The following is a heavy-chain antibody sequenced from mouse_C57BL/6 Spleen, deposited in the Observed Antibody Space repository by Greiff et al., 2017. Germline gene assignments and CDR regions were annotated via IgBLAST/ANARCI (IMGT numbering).Heavy chain of an antibody. D-gene: IGHD2-2*01. J-gene: IGHJ4*01. CDR3: ARRGVTTHYYAMDY. CDR2: IDPSDSYT. Sequence: QVQLQQPGAELVMPGASVKLSCKASGYTFTSYWMHWVKQRPGQGLEWIGEIDPSDSYTNYNQKFKGKSTLTVDKSSSTAYMQLSSLTSEDSAVYYCARRGVTTHYYAMDYWGQGTSVTVSS. CDR1: GYTFTSYW. V-gene: IGHV1-69*01.